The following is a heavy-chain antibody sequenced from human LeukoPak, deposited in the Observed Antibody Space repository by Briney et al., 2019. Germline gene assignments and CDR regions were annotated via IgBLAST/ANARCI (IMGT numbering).Heavy chain of an antibody. Sequence: SVTLSLTCTVSTCSISSYYWSWIRQPPGHGLEWIGYLYYSGSTNYNPSLKSRITISVETSKNQFSLDLSCVNGRVSPLYYCATNEGPHRFRFDPWGQGTLVTVSS. CDR3: ATNEGPHRFRFDP. V-gene: IGHV4-59*08. J-gene: IGHJ5*02. D-gene: IGHD2/OR15-2a*01. CDR2: LYYSGST. CDR1: TCSISSYY.